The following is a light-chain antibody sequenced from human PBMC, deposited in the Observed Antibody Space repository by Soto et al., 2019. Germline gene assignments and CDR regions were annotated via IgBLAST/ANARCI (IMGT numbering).Light chain of an antibody. CDR3: QQRSNWPPIT. J-gene: IGKJ5*01. Sequence: EIVLTQPPATLSLSPGERASLSCRASQSVSSYLAWYQQKPGKAPRLLIYDASNRATGIPARFSGSGSGTDFTLTISSLEPEDFAVYYCQQRSNWPPITFGQGTRLVI. CDR1: QSVSSY. CDR2: DAS. V-gene: IGKV3-11*01.